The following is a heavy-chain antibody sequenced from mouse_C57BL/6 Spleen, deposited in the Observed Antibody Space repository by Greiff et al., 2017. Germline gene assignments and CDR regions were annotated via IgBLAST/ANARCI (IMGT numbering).Heavy chain of an antibody. CDR1: GYAFSSYW. CDR3: AREVYYGSSYGDYAMDY. J-gene: IGHJ4*01. CDR2: IYPGDGDT. Sequence: VQLQQSGAELVKPGASVKISCKASGYAFSSYWMNWVKQRPGKGLEWIGQIYPGDGDTNYNGKFKGKATLTADKSSSTAYMQLSSLTSEDSAVYFCAREVYYGSSYGDYAMDYWGQGTSVTVSS. D-gene: IGHD1-1*01. V-gene: IGHV1-80*01.